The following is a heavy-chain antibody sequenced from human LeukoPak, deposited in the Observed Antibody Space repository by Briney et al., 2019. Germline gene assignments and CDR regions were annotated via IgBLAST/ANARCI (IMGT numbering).Heavy chain of an antibody. V-gene: IGHV3-66*01. CDR1: GFAVSSNY. CDR3: ARESIRGSPRFDY. D-gene: IGHD2-21*01. J-gene: IGHJ4*02. Sequence: AGGSLRLSCAASGFAVSSNYMSWVRQAPGKGLEWVAVIYSGGSTNYADSVKGRFTISRDNSKNTLYLQMNSLRAEDTAVYYCARESIRGSPRFDYWGQGTLVTVSS. CDR2: IYSGGST.